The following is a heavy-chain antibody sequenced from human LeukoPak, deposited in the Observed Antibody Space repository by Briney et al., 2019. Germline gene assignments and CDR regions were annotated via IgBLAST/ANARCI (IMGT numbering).Heavy chain of an antibody. J-gene: IGHJ4*02. V-gene: IGHV3-30*18. D-gene: IGHD6-13*01. CDR2: ISYDGSNK. CDR3: AKFYGYRSSWYVGVFDGYFDY. CDR1: GFTFSSCG. Sequence: GGSLRLSCAASGFTFSSCGMHWVRQAPGKGLEWVAVISYDGSNKYYADSVKGRFTISRDNSKNTLFLEMNSLRAEDTAVYYCAKFYGYRSSWYVGVFDGYFDYWGQGTLVTVSS.